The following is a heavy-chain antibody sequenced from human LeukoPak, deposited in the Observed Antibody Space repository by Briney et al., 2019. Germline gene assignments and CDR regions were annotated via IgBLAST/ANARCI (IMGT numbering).Heavy chain of an antibody. CDR1: GFTFSNSW. D-gene: IGHD6-13*01. V-gene: IGHV3-72*01. CDR2: TRNKANSYTT. CDR3: ARIFPAGSYY. Sequence: GWSLRLSCAASGFTFSNSWMSWVRQAPGKGLEWVGRTRNKANSYTTEYAASVKGRFTISRDDSKNSLYLQMDSLKTEDTAVYYCARIFPAGSYYWGQGTLVTVSS. J-gene: IGHJ4*02.